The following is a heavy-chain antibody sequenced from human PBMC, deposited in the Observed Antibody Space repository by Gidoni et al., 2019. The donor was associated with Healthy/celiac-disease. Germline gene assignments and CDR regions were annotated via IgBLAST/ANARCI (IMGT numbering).Heavy chain of an antibody. V-gene: IGHV3-64D*06. CDR1: GFTFSSYA. J-gene: IGHJ4*02. D-gene: IGHD2-15*01. CDR3: VKKGCSGGSCYLLY. CDR2: ISSNGGST. Sequence: EVQLVESGGGLVQPGGSLRLSCSASGFTFSSYAMHWVRQAPGKGLEYVSAISSNGGSTYYADSVKGRFTISRDNSKNTLYLQMSSLRAEDTAVYYCVKKGCSGGSCYLLYWGQGTLVTVSS.